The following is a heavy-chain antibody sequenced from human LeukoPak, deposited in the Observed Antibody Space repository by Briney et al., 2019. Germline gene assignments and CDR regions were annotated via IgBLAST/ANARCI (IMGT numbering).Heavy chain of an antibody. J-gene: IGHJ3*02. V-gene: IGHV3-23*01. CDR1: GFIFSNYA. CDR2: ISGSVGST. CDR3: AKANVKYCSGGSCFDAFDI. D-gene: IGHD2-15*01. Sequence: PGGSLRLSCAASGFIFSNYAMSWVRQAPGKGLEWVSVISGSVGSTYYADSVKGRFTISRDNSKNTLYLQMNSLRAEDTAVYYCAKANVKYCSGGSCFDAFDIWGQGTMVTVSS.